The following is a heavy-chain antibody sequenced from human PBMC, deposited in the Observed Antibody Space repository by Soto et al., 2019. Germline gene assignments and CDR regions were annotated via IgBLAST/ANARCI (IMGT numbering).Heavy chain of an antibody. CDR3: ARDGLGHGSGFLVH. CDR2: IIPIFGTA. Sequence: QVQLVQSGAEVKKPGSSAKVSCKASGGTFSSYAISWVRQAPGQGLEWMGGIIPIFGTANYAQKFLGRVTITADESTSTAYMELSSLRSEDTAVYYCARDGLGHGSGFLVHWGQGTLVTVSS. D-gene: IGHD3-10*01. CDR1: GGTFSSYA. J-gene: IGHJ5*02. V-gene: IGHV1-69*12.